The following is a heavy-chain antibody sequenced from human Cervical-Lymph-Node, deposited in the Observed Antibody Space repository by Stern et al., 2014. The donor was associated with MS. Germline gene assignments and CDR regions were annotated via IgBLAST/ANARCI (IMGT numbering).Heavy chain of an antibody. V-gene: IGHV5-51*01. D-gene: IGHD1-14*01. J-gene: IGHJ4*02. Sequence: VQLVESGAELIRPGESLKISCKGSGYKFSIYWIAWVRQMPGKGLEWMGIIYSPSFQGQVTMSADKSTSTAYLQWSSLNASDTAMYFCARQTTAWASDVWGQGTLVTVSS. CDR1: GYKFSIYW. CDR3: ARQTTAWASDV. CDR2: I.